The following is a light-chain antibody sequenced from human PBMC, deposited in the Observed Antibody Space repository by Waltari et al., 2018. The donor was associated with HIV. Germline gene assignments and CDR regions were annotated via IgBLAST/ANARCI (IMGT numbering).Light chain of an antibody. CDR1: QSVSTN. J-gene: IGKJ3*01. Sequence: VLTQSPATLSVSPGDGATLSCRASQSVSTNVAWYQQRPGQPPRLLIYGASTRATDSPARFSGSGSGTEFTLTISSLQSEDFAVYYCQQYNNWPPFTFGPGTKVEIK. CDR3: QQYNNWPPFT. V-gene: IGKV3-15*01. CDR2: GAS.